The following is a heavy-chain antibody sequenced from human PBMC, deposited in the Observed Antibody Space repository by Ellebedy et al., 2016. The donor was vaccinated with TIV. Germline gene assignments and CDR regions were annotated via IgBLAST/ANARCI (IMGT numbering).Heavy chain of an antibody. CDR3: ARCWGSYRPLDY. D-gene: IGHD3-16*02. CDR2: IHYSGST. J-gene: IGHJ4*02. CDR1: GGSISSSRYY. Sequence: MPSETLSLTCTVSGGSISSSRYYWGWIRQSPGRGLEWIGSIHYSGSTYYSPSLKSRVTIFVDTSKNQFSLKLSSVTAAETAVYYCARCWGSYRPLDYWGQGTLVTVSS. V-gene: IGHV4-39*01.